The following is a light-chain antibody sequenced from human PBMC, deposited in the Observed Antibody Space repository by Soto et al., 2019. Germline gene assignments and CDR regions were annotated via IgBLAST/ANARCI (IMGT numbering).Light chain of an antibody. V-gene: IGKV1-17*03. J-gene: IGKJ2*01. CDR1: QDISTF. Sequence: DIQMTQSPSVMYVSVGDRVSITCRANQDISTFLTWFQQKPGKVPKRLIYAASSLKSGVPSWFSGSGSGTEFTLTINNLQPEDFGTYYCLHHKNCPSTLGQGTKLEIK. CDR2: AAS. CDR3: LHHKNCPST.